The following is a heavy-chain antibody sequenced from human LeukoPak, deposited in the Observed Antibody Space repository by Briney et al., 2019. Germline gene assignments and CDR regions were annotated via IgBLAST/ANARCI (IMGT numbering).Heavy chain of an antibody. CDR3: ARDRVGATPYLDY. V-gene: IGHV3-21*01. Sequence: PGGSLRLSCAASGFTFSSYSMNWVRQAPGKGLEWVSSISSSSSYIYYADSVKGRFTISRDNAKNSLYLQMNSLRAEDTAVYYCARDRVGATPYLDYWGQGTQVTVSS. D-gene: IGHD1-26*01. J-gene: IGHJ4*02. CDR1: GFTFSSYS. CDR2: ISSSSSYI.